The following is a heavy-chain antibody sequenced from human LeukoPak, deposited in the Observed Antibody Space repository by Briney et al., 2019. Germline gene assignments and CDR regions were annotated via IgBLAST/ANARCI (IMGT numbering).Heavy chain of an antibody. Sequence: GASVKVSCKASGYTFTTCYIHWVRQAPGQGLEWMGIINPSGASTMYAQKFQGRVTMTMDTSTSTVHMELSSLRSEDTAMYYCARGPPGRVYDITKRGLFDPWGQGTLVTVSS. CDR2: INPSGAST. V-gene: IGHV1-46*01. D-gene: IGHD3-22*01. CDR1: GYTFTTCY. CDR3: ARGPPGRVYDITKRGLFDP. J-gene: IGHJ5*02.